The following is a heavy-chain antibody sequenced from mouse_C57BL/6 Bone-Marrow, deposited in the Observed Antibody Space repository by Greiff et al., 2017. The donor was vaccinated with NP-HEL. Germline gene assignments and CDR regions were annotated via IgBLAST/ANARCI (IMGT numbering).Heavy chain of an antibody. D-gene: IGHD2-1*01. J-gene: IGHJ2*01. CDR2: IDPETGGT. Sequence: LVESGAELVRPGASVTLSCKASGYTFTDYEMHWVKQTPVHGLEWIGAIDPETGGTAYNQKFKGKAILTADKSSSTAYMELRSLTSEDSAVYYCTRYGNLDWGQGTTLTVSS. CDR1: GYTFTDYE. CDR3: TRYGNLD. V-gene: IGHV1-15*01.